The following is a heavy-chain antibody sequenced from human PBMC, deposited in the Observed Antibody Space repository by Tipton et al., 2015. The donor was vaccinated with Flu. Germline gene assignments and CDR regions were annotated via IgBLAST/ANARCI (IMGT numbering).Heavy chain of an antibody. D-gene: IGHD4-11*01. CDR2: IHTSAGT. CDR1: GDSLGSSYY. Sequence: TLSLTCSVSGDSLGSSYYWAWIRQPPGRGLEWIGNIHTSAGTYYNTSLKSRVNISVDRSKNQFSLRLASVTAADTAVYFCARRDFSNYVSEPKNWVDSWGQGTLVTVSS. V-gene: IGHV4-38-2*01. CDR3: ARRDFSNYVSEPKNWVDS. J-gene: IGHJ5*01.